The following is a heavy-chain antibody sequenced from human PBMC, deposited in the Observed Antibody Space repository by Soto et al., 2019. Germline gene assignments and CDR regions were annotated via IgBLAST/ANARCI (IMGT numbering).Heavy chain of an antibody. CDR1: GFTFSSYA. Sequence: EVQLLESGGGLVQPGGSLRLSCAASGFTFSSYAMSWVRQAPGKGLEWVSAISGSGGSTYYADSVKGRFTISRDNSKNTLYLQLNSLRAEDTAVYYCANFAPLIYGSGNNGAYWGQGTLVTVSS. V-gene: IGHV3-23*01. CDR2: ISGSGGST. D-gene: IGHD3-10*01. J-gene: IGHJ4*02. CDR3: ANFAPLIYGSGNNGAY.